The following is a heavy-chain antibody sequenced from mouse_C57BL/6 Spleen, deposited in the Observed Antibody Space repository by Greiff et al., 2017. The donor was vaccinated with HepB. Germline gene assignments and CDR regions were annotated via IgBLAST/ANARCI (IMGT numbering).Heavy chain of an antibody. Sequence: QVQLQQPGAELVMPGASVKLSCKASGYTFTSYWMHWVKQRPGQGLEWIGEIDPSDSYTNYNQKFKGKSTLTVDKSSSTAYMQLSSLTSEDSAVYYCARANSPYYYGSSYGYFDVWGTGTTVTVSS. CDR1: GYTFTSYW. CDR2: IDPSDSYT. D-gene: IGHD1-1*01. CDR3: ARANSPYYYGSSYGYFDV. V-gene: IGHV1-69*01. J-gene: IGHJ1*03.